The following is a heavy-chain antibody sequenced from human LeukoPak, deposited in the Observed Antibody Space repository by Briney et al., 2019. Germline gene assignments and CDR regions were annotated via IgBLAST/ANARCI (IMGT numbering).Heavy chain of an antibody. D-gene: IGHD4-23*01. CDR2: IIPIFGTA. J-gene: IGHJ4*02. CDR3: ARGGRTVVTPYDY. CDR1: GYTFTGYY. V-gene: IGHV1-69*13. Sequence: SVKVSCKASGYTFTGYYMHWVRQAPGQGLEWMGGIIPIFGTANYAQKFQGRVTITADESTSTAYMELSSLRSEDTAVYYCARGGRTVVTPYDYWGQGTLVTVSS.